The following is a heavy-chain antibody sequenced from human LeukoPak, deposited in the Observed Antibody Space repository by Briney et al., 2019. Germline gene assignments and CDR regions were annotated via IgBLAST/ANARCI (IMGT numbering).Heavy chain of an antibody. CDR2: IFTSGST. V-gene: IGHV4-59*01. CDR3: AREGLVYSGKYIWAFDL. J-gene: IGHJ3*01. Sequence: KTSETLSLTCTVSDDSFSNFYWSWIRQPPGKGLEWIGFIFTSGSTNYNPSLKSRVTISVDTSKSQFSLKLNSVTAADTAVYYCAREGLVYSGKYIWAFDLWGQGTMVSVSS. CDR1: DDSFSNFY. D-gene: IGHD4-11*01.